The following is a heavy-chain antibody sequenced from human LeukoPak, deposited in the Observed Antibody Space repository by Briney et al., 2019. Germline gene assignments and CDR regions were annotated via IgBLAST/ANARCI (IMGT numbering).Heavy chain of an antibody. V-gene: IGHV4-59*01. Sequence: SETLSLTCTVSGGSISSYYWSWIRQPPGKGLEWIGYIYYSGSTNYNPSLKSRVTISVDTSKNQFSLKLSSVTAADTAVYYCARGVIVGATRVLFDIWGQGTMVTVSS. J-gene: IGHJ3*02. CDR2: IYYSGST. CDR3: ARGVIVGATRVLFDI. CDR1: GGSISSYY. D-gene: IGHD1-26*01.